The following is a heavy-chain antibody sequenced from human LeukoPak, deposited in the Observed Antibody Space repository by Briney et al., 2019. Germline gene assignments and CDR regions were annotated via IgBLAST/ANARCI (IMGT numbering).Heavy chain of an antibody. V-gene: IGHV3-74*01. J-gene: IGHJ3*02. CDR1: GFAFRNYW. D-gene: IGHD1-26*01. CDR2: INPDGSTT. CDR3: AKGKGIVGAPPAFDI. Sequence: GGSLRLSCVASGFAFRNYWMYWVRQGPGKGLVWLSRINPDGSTTTYADSVKGRSTISRDNANRMLSLHINSLRAEDMALYYCAKGKGIVGAPPAFDIWGQGTMVTVSS.